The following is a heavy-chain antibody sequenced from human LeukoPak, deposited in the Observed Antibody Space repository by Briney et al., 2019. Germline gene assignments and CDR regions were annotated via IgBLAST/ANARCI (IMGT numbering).Heavy chain of an antibody. CDR3: AGQKSGYSSGWPSSDY. D-gene: IGHD6-19*01. V-gene: IGHV4-4*07. CDR2: IYTSGST. Sequence: SETLSLTCTVSGGSISSYYWSWIRQPAGRGLEWIGRIYTSGSTNHNPSLKSRVTMSVDTSKNQFSLKLSSVTAADTAVYYCAGQKSGYSSGWPSSDYWGQGTLVTVSS. CDR1: GGSISSYY. J-gene: IGHJ4*02.